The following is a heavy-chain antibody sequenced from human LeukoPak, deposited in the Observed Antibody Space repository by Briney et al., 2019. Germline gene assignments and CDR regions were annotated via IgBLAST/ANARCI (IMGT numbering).Heavy chain of an antibody. CDR1: GYTFTGYY. CDR2: INPNSGGT. D-gene: IGHD1-26*01. CDR3: ARDGGLGGAPFDY. J-gene: IGHJ4*02. V-gene: IGHV1-2*06. Sequence: RASVKVSCKASGYTFTGYYMHWVRQAPGQGLEWMGRINPNSGGTNYAQKFQGRVTMTRDTANSTPYMELSRLRSDDTAVYYCARDGGLGGAPFDYWGQGTLVTVSS.